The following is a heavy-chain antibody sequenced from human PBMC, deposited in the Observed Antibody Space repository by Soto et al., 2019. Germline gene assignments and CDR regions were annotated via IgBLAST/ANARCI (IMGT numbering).Heavy chain of an antibody. V-gene: IGHV3-30*18. CDR1: GFTFSSYG. J-gene: IGHJ4*02. Sequence: LRLSCAASGFTFSSYGMHWVRQAPGKGLEWVAAISYDGSNKYYADSVKGRFTISRDNSKNTLYVQMDSLRAEDTAVYYCAKDLYSGTSHPDYWGQGTLVTVSS. D-gene: IGHD1-26*01. CDR3: AKDLYSGTSHPDY. CDR2: ISYDGSNK.